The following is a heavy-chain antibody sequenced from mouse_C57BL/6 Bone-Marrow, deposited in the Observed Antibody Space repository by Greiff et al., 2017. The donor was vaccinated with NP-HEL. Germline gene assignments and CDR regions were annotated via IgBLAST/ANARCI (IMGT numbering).Heavy chain of an antibody. D-gene: IGHD1-1*01. Sequence: EVQRVESGPELVKPGDSVKISCKASGYSFTGYFMNWVMQSHGKSLEWIGRINPYNGDTFYNQKFKGKATLTVDKSSSTANMELRSLTSEDSAVYYCAREGVYYYGSSSYYFDYWGQGTTLTVSS. CDR3: AREGVYYYGSSSYYFDY. CDR2: INPYNGDT. V-gene: IGHV1-20*01. CDR1: GYSFTGYF. J-gene: IGHJ2*01.